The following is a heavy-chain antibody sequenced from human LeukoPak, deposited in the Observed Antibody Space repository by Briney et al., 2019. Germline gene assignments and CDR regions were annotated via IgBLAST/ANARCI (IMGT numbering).Heavy chain of an antibody. CDR3: ARDDGGY. CDR1: GYTFTSYG. V-gene: IGHV1-18*01. J-gene: IGHJ4*02. Sequence: WASVKVSCKASGYTFTSYGISWVRQAPGQGLEWMGWISAYNGNTNYAQKLQGRVTMTRNTSISTAYMELSSLRSEDTAVCYCARDDGGYWGQGTLVTVSS. D-gene: IGHD3-10*01. CDR2: ISAYNGNT.